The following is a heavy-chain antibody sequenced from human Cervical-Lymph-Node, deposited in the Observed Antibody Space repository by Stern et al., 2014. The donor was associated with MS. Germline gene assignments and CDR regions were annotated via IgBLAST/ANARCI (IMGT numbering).Heavy chain of an antibody. CDR3: ARMFSHGGSYYFDY. Sequence: QITLKESGPALVKPTQTLTLTCTFSGFSLRTSGMSVNWIRQPPGRALEWLARIDWDDEKYYSTSLKTRLTISKDTSKNQVVLTMTSMDPLDTATYYCARMFSHGGSYYFDYWGQGTLVTVFS. V-gene: IGHV2-70*15. D-gene: IGHD2-15*01. CDR1: GFSLRTSGMS. J-gene: IGHJ4*02. CDR2: IDWDDEK.